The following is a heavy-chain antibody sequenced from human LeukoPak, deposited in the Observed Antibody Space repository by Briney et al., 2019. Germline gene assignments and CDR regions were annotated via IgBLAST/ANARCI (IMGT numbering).Heavy chain of an antibody. CDR1: GGSISSGSYY. CDR2: IYTSGST. J-gene: IGHJ6*03. CDR3: ARDVWAAAGTASDYYYYYYMDV. V-gene: IGHV4-61*02. Sequence: PSETLSLTCTVSGGSISSGSYYWIWIRQPAGKGLEWFGRIYTSGSTNYNPSLKSRVTISVDTSKNQFSLKLSSVTAADTAVYYCARDVWAAAGTASDYYYYYYMDVWGKGTTVTVSS. D-gene: IGHD6-13*01.